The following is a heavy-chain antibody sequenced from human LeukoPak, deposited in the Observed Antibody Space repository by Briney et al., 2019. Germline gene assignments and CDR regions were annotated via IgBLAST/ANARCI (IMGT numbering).Heavy chain of an antibody. CDR3: ARSQGPHLNYYQYGLDV. CDR2: ITWSSSDV. CDR1: GFTFDDYA. J-gene: IGHJ6*02. V-gene: IGHV3-9*01. Sequence: PGRSLRLSCAASGFTFDDYAMHWVRQAPGKGLEWVSGITWSSSDVGYADSVKGRFTISRDSSKNSLYLQMNNLRAEDTAWYYCARSQGPHLNYYQYGLDVWGQGTTVTLSS.